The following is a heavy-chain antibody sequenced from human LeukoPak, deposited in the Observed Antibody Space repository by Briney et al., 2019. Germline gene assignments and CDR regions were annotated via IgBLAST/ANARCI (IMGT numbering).Heavy chain of an antibody. Sequence: SETLSLTCAVYGGSFSGYYWSWIRQPPGKGLEWIGEINHSGSTNYNPSLKSRVTISVDTSKNQFSLKLSSVTAADTAVYYCARDLDSSGWYGNWGQGTLVTVSS. V-gene: IGHV4-34*01. CDR2: INHSGST. CDR1: GGSFSGYY. D-gene: IGHD6-19*01. CDR3: ARDLDSSGWYGN. J-gene: IGHJ4*02.